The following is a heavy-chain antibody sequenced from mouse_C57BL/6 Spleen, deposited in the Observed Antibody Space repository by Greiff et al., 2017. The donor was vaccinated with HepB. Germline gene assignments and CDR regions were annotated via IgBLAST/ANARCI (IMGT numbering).Heavy chain of an antibody. Sequence: QVQLQQSGAELVKPGASVKLSCKASGYTFTSYWMHWVKQRPGQGLEWIGNINPSNGGTNYNEKFKSKATLTVDKSSSTAYMQLSSLTSEDSAVYYCATYYGSYYYAMDYWGQGTSVTVSS. V-gene: IGHV1-53*01. CDR1: GYTFTSYW. D-gene: IGHD1-1*01. CDR2: INPSNGGT. CDR3: ATYYGSYYYAMDY. J-gene: IGHJ4*01.